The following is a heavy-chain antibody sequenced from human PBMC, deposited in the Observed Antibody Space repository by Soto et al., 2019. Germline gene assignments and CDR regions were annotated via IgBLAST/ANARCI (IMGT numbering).Heavy chain of an antibody. D-gene: IGHD6-13*01. CDR1: GGSFSGYY. CDR2: INHSGST. Sequence: SETLSLTCAVYGGSFSGYYWSWIRQPPGKGLEGIGEINHSGSTNYNPSPKSRVTISVDASKNQFSLKLSSVTAADTAVYYCARVSSSSSWYGPRREKMYYYGMDVWGQGTTVTVSS. CDR3: ARVSSSSSWYGPRREKMYYYGMDV. V-gene: IGHV4-34*01. J-gene: IGHJ6*02.